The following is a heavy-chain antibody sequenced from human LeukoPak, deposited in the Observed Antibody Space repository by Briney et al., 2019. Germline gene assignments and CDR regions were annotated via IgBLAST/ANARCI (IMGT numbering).Heavy chain of an antibody. CDR3: ARDRYCSSTSCQPGDY. Sequence: PGRSLRLSCAASGFTFSSYAMHWVRQAPGKGLEWGAVISYDGSNKYYADSVKGRFTISRDNSKNTLYLQMNSLRAEDTAVYYCARDRYCSSTSCQPGDYWGQGTLVTVSS. D-gene: IGHD2-2*01. V-gene: IGHV3-30-3*01. CDR2: ISYDGSNK. J-gene: IGHJ4*02. CDR1: GFTFSSYA.